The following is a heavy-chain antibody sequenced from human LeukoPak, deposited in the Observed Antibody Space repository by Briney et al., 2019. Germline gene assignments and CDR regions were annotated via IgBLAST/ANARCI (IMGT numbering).Heavy chain of an antibody. CDR3: AKDQKQWLVQDAFDI. CDR1: GFTFSSYA. D-gene: IGHD6-19*01. CDR2: ISGSGGST. Sequence: GESLKISCAASGFTFSSYAMSWVRQAPGKGLEWVSAISGSGGSTYYADSVKGRFTISRDNSKNTLYLQMNSLRAEDTAVYYCAKDQKQWLVQDAFDIWGQGTMVTVSS. V-gene: IGHV3-23*01. J-gene: IGHJ3*02.